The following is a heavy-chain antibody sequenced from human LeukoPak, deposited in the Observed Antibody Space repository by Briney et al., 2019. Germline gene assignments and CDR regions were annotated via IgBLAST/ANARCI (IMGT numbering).Heavy chain of an antibody. J-gene: IGHJ6*03. CDR1: GGSISSYY. V-gene: IGHV4-4*07. Sequence: SETLSLTCTVSGGSISSYYWSWIRQPAGKGLEWIGRIYSSGSTTYNPSLKSRITMSVVTSKNQFSLKLSSVTAADTAVYYCARLRSGGNYYYYYMDVWGKGTTVTVSS. CDR2: IYSSGST. CDR3: ARLRSGGNYYYYYMDV. D-gene: IGHD3-16*01.